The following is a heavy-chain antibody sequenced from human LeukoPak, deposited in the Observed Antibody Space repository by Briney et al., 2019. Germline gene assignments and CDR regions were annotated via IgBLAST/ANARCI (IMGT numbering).Heavy chain of an antibody. Sequence: GGSLRLXCAASGFTFDDYGMSWVRQAPGKGLEWVSGINWNGGSTGYADSVKGRFTISRDNAKNSLYLQMNSLRAEDTALYYCARGTTYQRHDYWGQGTLVTVSS. V-gene: IGHV3-20*04. CDR3: ARGTTYQRHDY. CDR1: GFTFDDYG. D-gene: IGHD2-2*01. CDR2: INWNGGST. J-gene: IGHJ4*02.